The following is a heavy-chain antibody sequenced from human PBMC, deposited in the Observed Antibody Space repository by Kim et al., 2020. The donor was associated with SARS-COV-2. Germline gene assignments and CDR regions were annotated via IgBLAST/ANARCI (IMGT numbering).Heavy chain of an antibody. CDR1: GFTFSSYA. CDR3: AKDRASPSIAARPIDY. D-gene: IGHD6-6*01. J-gene: IGHJ4*02. V-gene: IGHV3-23*01. CDR2: ISGSGGST. Sequence: GGSLRLSCAASGFTFSSYAMSWVRQAPGKGLEWVSAISGSGGSTYYADSVKGRFTISRDNSKNTLYLQMNSLRAEDTAVYYCAKDRASPSIAARPIDYWGQGTLVTVSS.